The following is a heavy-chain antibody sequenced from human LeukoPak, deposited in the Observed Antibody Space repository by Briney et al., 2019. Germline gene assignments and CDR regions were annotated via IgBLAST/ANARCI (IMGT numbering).Heavy chain of an antibody. D-gene: IGHD6-19*01. Sequence: ASVKVSCKASGGTFSSYAISWVRQAPGQGLEWMGAIIPIFGTANYAQKFQGRVTITADESTSTAYMELSSLRSEDTAVYYCARGAGSREVFSSGCLILWGQGTLVTVSS. CDR2: IIPIFGTA. V-gene: IGHV1-69*13. CDR3: ARGAGSREVFSSGCLIL. J-gene: IGHJ4*02. CDR1: GGTFSSYA.